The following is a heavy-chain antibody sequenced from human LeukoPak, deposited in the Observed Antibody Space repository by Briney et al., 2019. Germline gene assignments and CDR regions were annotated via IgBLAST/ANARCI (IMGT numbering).Heavy chain of an antibody. Sequence: GESLKISCKGSGYSFTSYWIGWVRQMPGKGLEWMGIIYPGDSDTRYSPSFQGQVTISADKSISTAYLQWSSLKASDTAMYYYARFYDSSGYYFDYWGQGTLVTVSS. CDR3: ARFYDSSGYYFDY. CDR2: IYPGDSDT. CDR1: GYSFTSYW. J-gene: IGHJ4*02. V-gene: IGHV5-51*01. D-gene: IGHD3-22*01.